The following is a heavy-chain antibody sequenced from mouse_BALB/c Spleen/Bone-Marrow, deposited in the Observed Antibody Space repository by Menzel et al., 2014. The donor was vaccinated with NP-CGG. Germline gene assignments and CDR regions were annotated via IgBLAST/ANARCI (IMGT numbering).Heavy chain of an antibody. Sequence: EVKLVESGGGLVQPGGSLKLSCAASGFTFSSYGMSWVRQTPDKRLELVATINSNGGSTYYPDSMKGRLTISRDTAKNTLYLQMSSLKSEETAMYYCVRGNYGNYVDYFDFWGQGTTLTVSS. V-gene: IGHV5-6-3*01. CDR3: VRGNYGNYVDYFDF. J-gene: IGHJ2*01. CDR1: GFTFSSYG. D-gene: IGHD2-1*01. CDR2: INSNGGST.